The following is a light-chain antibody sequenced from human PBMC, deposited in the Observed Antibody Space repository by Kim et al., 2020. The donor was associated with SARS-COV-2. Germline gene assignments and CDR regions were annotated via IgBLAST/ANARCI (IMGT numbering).Light chain of an antibody. CDR1: QRLAYSDGNIY. CDR3: MQGTHWPFT. V-gene: IGKV2-30*01. J-gene: IGKJ3*01. Sequence: PVSISCWSRQRLAYSDGNIYLNWFDQWLGQSPRRLIYKVSKRDSGVPDRFSGSGSGTDFRLQSSRLEAEEVGVCFCMQGTHWPFTFGPGTKVGIK. CDR2: KVS.